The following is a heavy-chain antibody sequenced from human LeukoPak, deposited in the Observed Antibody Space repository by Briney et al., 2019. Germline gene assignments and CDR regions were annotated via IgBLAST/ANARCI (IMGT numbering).Heavy chain of an antibody. CDR3: ARSSGWHLLLLDY. CDR1: GGSISSSSYY. J-gene: IGHJ4*02. CDR2: IYYSGST. D-gene: IGHD6-25*01. V-gene: IGHV4-39*01. Sequence: SSETLSLTCTVSGGSISSSSYYWGWIRQPPGKGLEWIGSIYYSGSTYYNPSLKSRVTISVDTSKNQFSLKLNSVTAADTAVYYCARSSGWHLLLLDYWGQGTLVTVSS.